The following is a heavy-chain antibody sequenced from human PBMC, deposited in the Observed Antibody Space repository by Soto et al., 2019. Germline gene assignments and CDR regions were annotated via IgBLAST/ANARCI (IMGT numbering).Heavy chain of an antibody. Sequence: TSETLSLTCTVSVVSVSSYSWTCVRHPPGKGLEWIGYVYYSGSTHYNPSLKSRVTISLDTSKNQFSLKLTSVTAADTAMYFFASSTPDMVAPKIWGQGTLVTVSS. J-gene: IGHJ4*02. CDR2: VYYSGST. CDR1: VVSVSSYS. D-gene: IGHD5-18*01. CDR3: ASSTPDMVAPKI. V-gene: IGHV4-59*02.